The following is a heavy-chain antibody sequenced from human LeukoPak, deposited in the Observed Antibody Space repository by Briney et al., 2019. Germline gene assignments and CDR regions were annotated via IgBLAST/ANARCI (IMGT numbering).Heavy chain of an antibody. D-gene: IGHD2-15*01. Sequence: GGSLRLSCAASGFTFSSYWMHWVRQAPGKGLVSVSHINSDGTTTSYADSVKGRFTISRDNAKNTLHLQMSSLRAEDTAVYYCARPGGGSHCSGGSCYDYWGQGALVTVSS. CDR2: INSDGTTT. J-gene: IGHJ4*02. V-gene: IGHV3-74*01. CDR1: GFTFSSYW. CDR3: ARPGGGSHCSGGSCYDY.